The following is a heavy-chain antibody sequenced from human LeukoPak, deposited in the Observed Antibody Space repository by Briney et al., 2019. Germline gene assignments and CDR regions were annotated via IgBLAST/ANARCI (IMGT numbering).Heavy chain of an antibody. Sequence: ASVKVSCKASGYTFTTYYMHWVRQAPGQGLEWMGIINPSGGSTTYAQNFQGRVTMTRDTSTSAVYMEVSSLRSEDTAVYYCAREPLRTEHIDYWGQGTLVTVSS. V-gene: IGHV1-46*01. CDR3: AREPLRTEHIDY. CDR2: INPSGGST. CDR1: GYTFTTYY. D-gene: IGHD3-16*01. J-gene: IGHJ4*02.